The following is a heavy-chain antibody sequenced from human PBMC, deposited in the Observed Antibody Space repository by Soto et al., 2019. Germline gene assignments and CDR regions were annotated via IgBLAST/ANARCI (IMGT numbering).Heavy chain of an antibody. D-gene: IGHD3-22*01. J-gene: IGHJ4*02. Sequence: WGSLGLACSSSDFTFSCFGMHWLRQAPGKGLEWVAVVSSDGSGKFYVDSVKGRFIISRDNTKNTLYLEMNNMRVDDTAVYFCAKDKARLKTYYHFWGQGTMVTVSS. CDR2: VSSDGSGK. V-gene: IGHV3-30*18. CDR3: AKDKARLKTYYHF. CDR1: DFTFSCFG.